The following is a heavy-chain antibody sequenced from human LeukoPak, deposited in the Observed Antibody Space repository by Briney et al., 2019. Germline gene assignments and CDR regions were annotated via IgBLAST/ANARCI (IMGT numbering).Heavy chain of an antibody. CDR1: GYTFTGHF. Sequence: ASVKVSCKASGYTFTGHFMHWVRQVPGQGLEWMGWINPNSDGTYYAQKFKGKVTMTGDTSTSTAYMELSRLRSDDTAVYYCARDLRAGRSLNCFDYWGQGTLVTVSS. CDR3: ARDLRAGRSLNCFDY. D-gene: IGHD3-10*01. V-gene: IGHV1-2*02. J-gene: IGHJ4*02. CDR2: INPNSDGT.